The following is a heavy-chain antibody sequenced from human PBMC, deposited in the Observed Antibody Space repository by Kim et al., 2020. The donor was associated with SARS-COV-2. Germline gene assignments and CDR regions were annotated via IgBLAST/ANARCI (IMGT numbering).Heavy chain of an antibody. CDR3: ARDLGIAAAADAFDI. V-gene: IGHV3-21*01. D-gene: IGHD6-13*01. Sequence: DSVKGRFTISRDNAKNSLYLQMNSLRAEDTAVYYCARDLGIAAAADAFDIWGQGTMVTVSS. J-gene: IGHJ3*02.